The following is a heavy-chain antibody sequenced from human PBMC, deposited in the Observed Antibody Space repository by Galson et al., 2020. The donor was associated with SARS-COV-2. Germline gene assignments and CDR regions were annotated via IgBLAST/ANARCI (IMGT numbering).Heavy chain of an antibody. CDR1: GFTFSNAW. V-gene: IGHV3-15*07. Sequence: GGSLRLSCGASGFTFSNAWMNWVRQAPGKGLEWVGRIKSKSDGGTTDYAAPVKGRFSISRDDSKNTLDLQMNSLKTEDTAVYYCTTIIKVESDFWGQGTRCTDSS. CDR3: TTIIKVESDF. CDR2: IKSKSDGGTT. D-gene: IGHD3-10*01. J-gene: IGHJ4*02.